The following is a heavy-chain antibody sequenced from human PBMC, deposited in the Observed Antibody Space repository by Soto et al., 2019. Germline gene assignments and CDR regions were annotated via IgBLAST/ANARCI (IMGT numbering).Heavy chain of an antibody. CDR3: ASSDGDPYYYYGMDV. J-gene: IGHJ6*02. V-gene: IGHV3-21*01. Sequence: GGSLRLSCAASGFTFSSYSMNWVRQAPGKGLEWVSSISSSSSYIYYADSVKGRFTISRDNAKNSLYLQMNSLRAEDTAVYDCASSDGDPYYYYGMDVWGQGTTVTVSS. CDR2: ISSSSSYI. CDR1: GFTFSSYS. D-gene: IGHD7-27*01.